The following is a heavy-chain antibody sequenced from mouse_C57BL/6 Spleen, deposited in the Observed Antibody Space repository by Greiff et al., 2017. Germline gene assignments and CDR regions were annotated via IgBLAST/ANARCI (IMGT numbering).Heavy chain of an antibody. CDR3: AKNEDYYYAMDY. V-gene: IGHV2-5*01. Sequence: VKLMESGPGLVQPSQSLSITCTVSGFSLTSYGVHWVRQSPGKGLEWLGVIWRGGSTDYNAAFMSRLSITKDNSKSQVFFKMNSLQADDTAIYYCAKNEDYYYAMDYWGQGTSGTVSS. J-gene: IGHJ4*01. CDR1: GFSLTSYG. CDR2: IWRGGST.